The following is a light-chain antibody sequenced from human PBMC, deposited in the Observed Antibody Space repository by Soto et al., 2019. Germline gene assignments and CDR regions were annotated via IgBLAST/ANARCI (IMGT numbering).Light chain of an antibody. V-gene: IGKV3-15*01. J-gene: IGKJ4*01. CDR1: QSVSTS. CDR3: QQHKDWPLT. Sequence: EIVRTQAQATLSVSPGETVTLACRASQSVSTSVAWYQHKPGQAHRLLIYASFTRATAVPARFSGSGYGTEFALTSSVLQSEDFAVYHFQQHKDWPLTFGRGTKVAMK. CDR2: ASF.